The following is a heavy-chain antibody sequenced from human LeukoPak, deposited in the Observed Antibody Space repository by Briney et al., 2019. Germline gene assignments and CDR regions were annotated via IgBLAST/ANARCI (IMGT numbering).Heavy chain of an antibody. CDR1: GFTFGNYW. J-gene: IGHJ4*02. CDR3: ARGYSYGKYYFDY. V-gene: IGHV3-74*01. D-gene: IGHD5-18*01. CDR2: INCDGSST. Sequence: WGSPLISCAAAGFTFGNYWMHCYRQAPGMELVEISRINCDGSSTSYADSVKGRFTISRANAQNTLYLQMNSLRAEDTAVYYCARGYSYGKYYFDYWGQGTLVTVSS.